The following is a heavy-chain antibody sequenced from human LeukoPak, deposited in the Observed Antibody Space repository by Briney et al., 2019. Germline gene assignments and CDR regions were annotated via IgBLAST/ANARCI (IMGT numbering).Heavy chain of an antibody. CDR1: GGSISSYD. CDR3: ARDSVKVGGTYYYGMYV. J-gene: IGHJ6*02. V-gene: IGHV4-59*01. D-gene: IGHD1-7*01. Sequence: SETLSLTCTVSGGSISSYDWSWIRQPPGKGLEGIGYIHYTGSTDYNPSLKSRVTISVDTSNHQFSLQLSSVTAADTAVYYCARDSVKVGGTYYYGMYVWGQGTTDTVSS. CDR2: IHYTGST.